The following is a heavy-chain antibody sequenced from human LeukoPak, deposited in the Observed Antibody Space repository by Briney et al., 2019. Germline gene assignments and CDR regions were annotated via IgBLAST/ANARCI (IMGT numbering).Heavy chain of an antibody. CDR3: ARVGTQGYNYGYEDY. D-gene: IGHD5-18*01. Sequence: PSETLSLTCTVSGGSFSSGGHSWSWIRQPPGKGLEWIGYIYHSGSGSTYYNPSLKSRVTISIDKSKNQFSLKLNSVTTADTAVYYCARVGTQGYNYGYEDYWGQGTLVTVSS. CDR2: IYHSGSGST. CDR1: GGSFSSGGHS. V-gene: IGHV4-30-2*01. J-gene: IGHJ4*02.